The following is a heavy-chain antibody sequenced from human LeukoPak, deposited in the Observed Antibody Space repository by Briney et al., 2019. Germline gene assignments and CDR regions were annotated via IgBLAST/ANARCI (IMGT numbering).Heavy chain of an antibody. CDR1: GYTLTELS. J-gene: IGHJ4*02. D-gene: IGHD3-22*01. V-gene: IGHV1-24*01. CDR3: ATVNYYYDSSGYHDY. CDR2: FGPEDGKT. Sequence: GASVKVSCKVSGYTLTELSMHWVRQAPGKGLEWMGGFGPEDGKTIYAQKFQGRVTMTEDTSTDTAYMELSSLRSEDTAVYYCATVNYYYDSSGYHDYWGQGTLVTVSS.